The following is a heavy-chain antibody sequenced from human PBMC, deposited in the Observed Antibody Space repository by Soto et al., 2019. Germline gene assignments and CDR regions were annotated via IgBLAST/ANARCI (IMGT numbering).Heavy chain of an antibody. D-gene: IGHD6-13*01. V-gene: IGHV3-48*04. CDR3: APRKVGSFNKAAFEI. CDR2: ISKSSVTA. CDR1: GFTFSSYA. Sequence: SLRLSCAASGFTFSSYAMSWVRQAPGKGLEWVSYISKSSVTAHYADSVKGRFTISRDNAKNSLYLQMHSLRVDDTALYYCAPRKVGSFNKAAFEIWGQGTMVTVSS. J-gene: IGHJ3*02.